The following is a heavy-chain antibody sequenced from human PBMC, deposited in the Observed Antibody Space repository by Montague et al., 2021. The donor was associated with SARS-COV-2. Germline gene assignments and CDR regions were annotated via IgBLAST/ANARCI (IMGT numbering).Heavy chain of an antibody. CDR3: ARVRYYGSGTSLGMDV. J-gene: IGHJ6*02. V-gene: IGHV4-34*12. Sequence: SETLSLTCAVYGVSFSGYYWSWIRQPPGKGLEWIGEIIHSGSTNYNPSLKSRVTISVDTSKNQFSLKLSSVTAADMAVYYCARVRYYGSGTSLGMDVWGQGTTVTVSS. D-gene: IGHD3-10*01. CDR1: GVSFSGYY. CDR2: IIHSGST.